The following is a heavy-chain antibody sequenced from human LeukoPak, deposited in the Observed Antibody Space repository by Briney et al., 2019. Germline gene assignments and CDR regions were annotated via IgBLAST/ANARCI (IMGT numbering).Heavy chain of an antibody. CDR1: GGSISSYY. V-gene: IGHV4-4*07. Sequence: SETLSLTCTVSGGSISSYYWSWIRQPAGKGLEWIGRIYASGSTNYNPSLKSRVTMSVDTSKNQFSLKLSSVTAADTAVYYCARDRYYYDSSGSALDYWGQGTLVTVSS. J-gene: IGHJ4*02. CDR2: IYASGST. D-gene: IGHD3-22*01. CDR3: ARDRYYYDSSGSALDY.